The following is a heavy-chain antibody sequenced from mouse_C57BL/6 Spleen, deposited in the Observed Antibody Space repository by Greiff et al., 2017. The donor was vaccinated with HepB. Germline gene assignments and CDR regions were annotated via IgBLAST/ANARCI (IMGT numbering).Heavy chain of an antibody. D-gene: IGHD1-1*01. Sequence: EVQLVESGEGLVKPGGSLKLSCAASGFTFSSYAMSWVRQTPEKRLEWVAYISSGGDYIYYADTVKGRFTISRDNARNTLYLQMRSLKSEDTAMYYCTRDYYGSSYRGYFDVWGTGTTVTVSS. CDR3: TRDYYGSSYRGYFDV. V-gene: IGHV5-9-1*02. CDR2: ISSGGDYI. CDR1: GFTFSSYA. J-gene: IGHJ1*03.